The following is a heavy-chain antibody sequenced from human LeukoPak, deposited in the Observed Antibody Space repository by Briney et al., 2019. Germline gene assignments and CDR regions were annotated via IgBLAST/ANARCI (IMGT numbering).Heavy chain of an antibody. CDR1: GGSISSYY. CDR2: IYYSGST. CDR3: ACYGGSYWAAFHF. J-gene: IGHJ4*02. V-gene: IGHV4-59*01. D-gene: IGHD1-26*01. Sequence: SETLSLTCTVSGGSISSYYWSWIRQPPGKGLEWIGYIYYSGSTNYNPSLKSRVTISVDTSKNQFSLKLSSVTAADPAVYYCACYGGSYWAAFHFWGQGTLVTVSS.